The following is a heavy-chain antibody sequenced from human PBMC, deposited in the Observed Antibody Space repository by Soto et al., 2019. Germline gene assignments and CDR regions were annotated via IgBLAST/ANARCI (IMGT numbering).Heavy chain of an antibody. D-gene: IGHD3-3*01. V-gene: IGHV1-69*13. CDR1: GGTFSSYA. CDR3: ARDYYDFWSGPASGWFDP. Sequence: SVKVSCKASGGTFSSYAISWVRQAPGQGLEWMGRIIPIFGTANYAQKFQGRVTITADESTSTAYMELSSLRSEDTAVYYCARDYYDFWSGPASGWFDPWGQGTLVTVSS. J-gene: IGHJ5*02. CDR2: IIPIFGTA.